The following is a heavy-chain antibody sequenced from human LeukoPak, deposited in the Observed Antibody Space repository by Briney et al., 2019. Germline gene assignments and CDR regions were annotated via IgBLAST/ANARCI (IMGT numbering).Heavy chain of an antibody. CDR2: ILYDGSNE. V-gene: IGHV3-30*18. J-gene: IGHJ4*02. CDR3: AKDRYRWYVGHSLGPDY. D-gene: IGHD5-18*01. Sequence: GGSLRLSCAASGFTFSNFGMHWVRHAPGKGLDWVAVILYDGSNEYYADSVKGRFTISRDNSKNTLYLQMNSLRPEDTAVYYCAKDRYRWYVGHSLGPDYWGQGTLVTVSS. CDR1: GFTFSNFG.